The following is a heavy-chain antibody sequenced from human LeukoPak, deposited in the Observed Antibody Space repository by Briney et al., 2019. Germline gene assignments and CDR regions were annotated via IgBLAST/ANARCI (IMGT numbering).Heavy chain of an antibody. J-gene: IGHJ4*02. V-gene: IGHV4-39*07. CDR1: GGSISSSTYY. CDR3: ARDGYNPIDY. Sequence: PSETLSLTCTVSGGSISSSTYYWGWIRQPPGTGLEWIGSIYYSGSTYYNPSLKSRVTISVDTSKNQFSLKLSSVTAADTAVYYCARDGYNPIDYWGQGTLVTVSS. D-gene: IGHD5-24*01. CDR2: IYYSGST.